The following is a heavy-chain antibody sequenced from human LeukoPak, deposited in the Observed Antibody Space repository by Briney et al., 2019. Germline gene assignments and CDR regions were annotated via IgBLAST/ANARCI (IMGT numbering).Heavy chain of an antibody. CDR2: VMYDGGNK. V-gene: IGHV3-33*06. J-gene: IGHJ6*03. CDR3: AKDGANCSGASCSPAPSAYYMDD. D-gene: IGHD2-15*01. Sequence: PGGSLRLSCAVSGVTLSNYCMHWCRQAPGKGREWWAGVMYDGGNKYYADSVKGRFTISRDNSKNTLYLQMNSVRAEDTAVYYCAKDGANCSGASCSPAPSAYYMDDWGKGTPVTVSS. CDR1: GVTLSNYC.